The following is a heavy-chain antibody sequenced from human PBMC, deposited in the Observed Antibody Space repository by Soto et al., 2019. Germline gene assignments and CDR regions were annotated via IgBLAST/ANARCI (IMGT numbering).Heavy chain of an antibody. CDR2: INDRSNYM. V-gene: IGHV3-21*06. J-gene: IGHJ1*01. Sequence: PGGSLRLSCAASGFSFSKYSMNWVRQAPGKGLEWVSSINDRSNYMYYADSVKGRFTISRDNAINSLYLQMNSLRPDDTAVYYCVNFPSCSPSACLAYCGRRSLVTASS. D-gene: IGHD2-15*01. CDR1: GFSFSKYS. CDR3: VNFPSCSPSACLAY.